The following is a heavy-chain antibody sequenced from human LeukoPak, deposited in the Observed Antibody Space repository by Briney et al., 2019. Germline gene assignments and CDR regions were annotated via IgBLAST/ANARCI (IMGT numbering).Heavy chain of an antibody. CDR1: GGTFSSYP. CDR3: ACLSVDSGPSPRGAFDM. CDR2: IIPIFGTA. Sequence: SVTVSCKSSGGTFSSYPISWVRPAPGQGLEWMGGIIPIFGTANYPQKFQGRVTITADKSTSTAYMELSSLRAEDTAVYYCACLSVDSGPSPRGAFDMWGQGTMVTVSS. D-gene: IGHD3-10*01. V-gene: IGHV1-69*06. J-gene: IGHJ3*02.